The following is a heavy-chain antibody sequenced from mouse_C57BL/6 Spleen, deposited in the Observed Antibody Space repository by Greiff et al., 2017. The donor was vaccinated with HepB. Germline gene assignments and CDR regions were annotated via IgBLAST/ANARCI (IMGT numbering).Heavy chain of an antibody. V-gene: IGHV1-55*01. CDR3: ARRERDAMDY. Sequence: QVQLQQPGAELVKPGASVKLSCKASGYTFTSYWITWVKQRPGQGLEWIGEIYPGSGSTNYNEKFKSKATLTVDTSSSTAYMQLSSLTSEDSAVYDCARRERDAMDYWGQGTSVTVSS. J-gene: IGHJ4*01. CDR2: IYPGSGST. CDR1: GYTFTSYW.